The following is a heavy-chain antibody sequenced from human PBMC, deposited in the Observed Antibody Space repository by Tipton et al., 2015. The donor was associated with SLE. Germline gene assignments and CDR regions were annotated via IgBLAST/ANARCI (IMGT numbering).Heavy chain of an antibody. J-gene: IGHJ4*02. CDR3: AREDHYGSGRGYFDY. CDR2: ISSSSNHI. Sequence: SLRLSCAASGFTLSYYSMNWVRQAPGKGLEWVSFISSSSNHIYYADSVKGRFIISRENAKNSLYLEMNSLRAEDTAVYYCAREDHYGSGRGYFDYWGQGTLVTVSS. V-gene: IGHV3-21*01. D-gene: IGHD3-10*01. CDR1: GFTLSYYS.